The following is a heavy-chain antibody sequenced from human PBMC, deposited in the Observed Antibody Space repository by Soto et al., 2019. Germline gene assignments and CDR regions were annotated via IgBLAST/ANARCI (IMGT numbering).Heavy chain of an antibody. D-gene: IGHD3-3*01. CDR2: IRSRPNSYAT. Sequence: EVQLVESGGGLVQPGGSLKLSCAASGFIFSGSAVHWVRQASGKGLEWIGRIRSRPNSYATTYAASVKGRFIISRDDSKSTAFLQLNSLKTEDTAIYYCTRHDGDFLEWFPGPGLDVWGQGTTVTVSS. V-gene: IGHV3-73*02. CDR3: TRHDGDFLEWFPGPGLDV. J-gene: IGHJ6*02. CDR1: GFIFSGSA.